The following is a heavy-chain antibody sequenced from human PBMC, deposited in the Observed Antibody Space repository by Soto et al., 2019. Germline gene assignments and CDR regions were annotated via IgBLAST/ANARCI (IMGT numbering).Heavy chain of an antibody. V-gene: IGHV4-30-2*01. CDR2: IYHSGST. CDR1: GGSIGRGGYS. J-gene: IGHJ3*02. Sequence: SETLSLTCAVSGGSIGRGGYSWSWIRQPPGKGLEWIGYIYHSGSTYYNPSLKSRVTISVDRSKNQFSLKLSSVTAADTAVYYCARTPDIWGQGTMVT. CDR3: ARTPDI.